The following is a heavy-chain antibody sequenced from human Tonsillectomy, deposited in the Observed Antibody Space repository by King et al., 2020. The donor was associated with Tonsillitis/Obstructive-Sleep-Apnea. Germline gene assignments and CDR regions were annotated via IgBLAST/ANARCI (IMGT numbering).Heavy chain of an antibody. CDR2: IKHDGSEN. D-gene: IGHD4-23*01. CDR3: ARGTRTPDY. CDR1: GFTFSSNW. J-gene: IGHJ4*02. V-gene: IGHV3-7*04. Sequence: VQLVESGGGLVQPGGSLRLSCVASGFTFSSNWMSWVRQAPGKGLEWLATIKHDGSENYYLDSVRGRFTISRDNAKNSLYLQMNSLRAEDTAMYYCARGTRTPDYWGQGTLVTVSS.